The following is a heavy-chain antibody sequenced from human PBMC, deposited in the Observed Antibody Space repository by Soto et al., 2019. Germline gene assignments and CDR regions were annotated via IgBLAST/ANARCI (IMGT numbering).Heavy chain of an antibody. CDR1: GGSISISDSY. V-gene: IGHV4-39*02. J-gene: IGHJ3*02. CDR2: IYYGATT. CDR3: ARRGLILMPI. Sequence: SETLSLTCTVSGGSISISDSYCVWIPQPPGKGLEWGGSIYYGATTYYNPSLKSRATISVDTCKNLLSLHLNCVTAADTARYYCARRGLILMPIWGQGTLVT. D-gene: IGHD2-8*01.